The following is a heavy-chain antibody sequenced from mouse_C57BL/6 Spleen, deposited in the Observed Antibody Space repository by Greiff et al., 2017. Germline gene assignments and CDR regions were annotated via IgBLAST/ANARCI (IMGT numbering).Heavy chain of an antibody. CDR2: IYPGDGDT. CDR3: ARWNYYGSSYGDY. Sequence: QVQLQQSGAELVKPGASVKISCKASGYAFSSYWMNWVKQRPGKGLEWIGQIYPGDGDTNYNGKFKGKATLTADKSSSTASMQLSSLTSEDSAVYYCARWNYYGSSYGDYWGQGTTLTVSS. CDR1: GYAFSSYW. D-gene: IGHD1-1*01. J-gene: IGHJ2*01. V-gene: IGHV1-80*01.